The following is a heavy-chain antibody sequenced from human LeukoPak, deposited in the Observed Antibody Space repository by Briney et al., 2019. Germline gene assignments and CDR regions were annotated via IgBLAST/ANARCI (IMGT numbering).Heavy chain of an antibody. CDR1: GFTFSSYE. D-gene: IGHD3-10*01. CDR3: ASHPYYYGSGSYLP. J-gene: IGHJ5*02. CDR2: ISRSGTAI. Sequence: GGSLRLSCAASGFTFSSYEMSWVRQAPGKGQEWVSYISRSGTAISYADSVKGRFTISRDNAKNSLYLQMNSLRAEDTAVYYCASHPYYYGSGSYLPWGQGTLVTVSS. V-gene: IGHV3-48*03.